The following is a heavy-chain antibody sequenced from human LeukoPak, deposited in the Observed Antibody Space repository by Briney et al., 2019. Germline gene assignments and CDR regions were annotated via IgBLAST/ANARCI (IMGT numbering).Heavy chain of an antibody. CDR2: IIPIFGTA. J-gene: IGHJ6*03. CDR3: ARDSGVVPAALGNYYYMDV. D-gene: IGHD2-2*01. Sequence: ASVKVSCKASGGTFSSYAISWVRQAPGQGLEWMGGIIPIFGTANYAQKFQGRVTITTDESTSTAYMELSSLRSEDTAVYYCARDSGVVPAALGNYYYMDVWGKGTTVTVSS. V-gene: IGHV1-69*05. CDR1: GGTFSSYA.